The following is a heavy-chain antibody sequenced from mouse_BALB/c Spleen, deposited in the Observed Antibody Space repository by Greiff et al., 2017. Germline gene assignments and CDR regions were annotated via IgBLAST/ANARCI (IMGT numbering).Heavy chain of an antibody. D-gene: IGHD1-1*01. Sequence: QVQLKQSGPGLVQPSQSLSITCTVSGFSLTSYDVHWVRQSPGKGLEWLGVIWSGGSTDYNAAFISRLSISKDNSKSQVFFKMNSLQANDTAIYYCARNPSYYGSSYWYFDVWGAGTTVTVSS. CDR3: ARNPSYYGSSYWYFDV. CDR1: GFSLTSYD. V-gene: IGHV2-2*02. J-gene: IGHJ1*01. CDR2: IWSGGST.